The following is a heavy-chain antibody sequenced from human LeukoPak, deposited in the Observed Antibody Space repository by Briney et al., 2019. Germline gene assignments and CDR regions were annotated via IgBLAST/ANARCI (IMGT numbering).Heavy chain of an antibody. D-gene: IGHD1-1*01. V-gene: IGHV3-21*01. CDR3: ASAHDFDAFDI. Sequence: PGGSLRLSCAASGFTFSSYCMNWVRQAPGKGLEWVSSITSSSSYIYFADSVKGRFTISRDNAKNSLYLQMNSLRAEDTAVYYCASAHDFDAFDIWGQGTMVTVSS. CDR2: ITSSSSYI. CDR1: GFTFSSYC. J-gene: IGHJ3*02.